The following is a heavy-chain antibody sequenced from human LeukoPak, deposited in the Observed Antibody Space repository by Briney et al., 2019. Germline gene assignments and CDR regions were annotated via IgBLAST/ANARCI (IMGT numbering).Heavy chain of an antibody. CDR2: INPNSGGT. D-gene: IGHD3-10*01. J-gene: IGHJ4*02. V-gene: IGHV1-2*02. CDR1: GYTFTGYY. CDR3: ARDHPPAMVRGVTIDY. Sequence: ASVKVSCKASGYTFTGYYMHWVRQAPGQGLEWMGWINPNSGGTNYAQKFQGRFTMTRDTSISTAYMELSRLRSDDTAVYYCARDHPPAMVRGVTIDYWGQGTLVTVSS.